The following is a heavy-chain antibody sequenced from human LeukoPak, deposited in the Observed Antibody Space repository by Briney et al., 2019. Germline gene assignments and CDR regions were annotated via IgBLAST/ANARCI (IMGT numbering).Heavy chain of an antibody. D-gene: IGHD6-19*01. CDR3: ARATGYSSGWYFDY. V-gene: IGHV3-64*02. J-gene: IGHJ4*02. Sequence: PGRSLRLSCAASGFTFSSYAMHWVRQAPGKGLEYVSAISSNGGSTYYADSVKGRFTISRDNSKNTLYLQMGSLRAEDMAVYYCARATGYSSGWYFDYWGQGTLVTVSS. CDR2: ISSNGGST. CDR1: GFTFSSYA.